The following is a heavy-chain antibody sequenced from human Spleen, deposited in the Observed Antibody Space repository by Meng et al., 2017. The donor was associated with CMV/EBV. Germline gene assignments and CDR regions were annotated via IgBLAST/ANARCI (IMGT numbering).Heavy chain of an antibody. Sequence: SVKVSCKASGGTFSSYAISWVRQAPGQGLEWMGGIIPILGIANYAQKFQGRVTITADKSTSTAYMELSSLRSEDTAVYYCAREWTVTTVSDYWGQGTLVTVSS. CDR3: AREWTVTTVSDY. D-gene: IGHD4-17*01. CDR2: IIPILGIA. CDR1: GGTFSSYA. J-gene: IGHJ4*02. V-gene: IGHV1-69*10.